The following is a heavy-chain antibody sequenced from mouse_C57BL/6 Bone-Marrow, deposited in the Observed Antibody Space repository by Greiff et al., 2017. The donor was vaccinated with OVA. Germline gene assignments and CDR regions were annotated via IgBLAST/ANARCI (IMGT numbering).Heavy chain of an antibody. CDR1: GYTFTDYE. CDR2: IDPETGGT. D-gene: IGHD1-1*01. Sequence: QVQLKQSGAELVRPGASVTLSCKASGYTFTDYEMHWVKQTPVHGLEWIGAIDPETGGTAYNQKFKGKAILTAAKSSSTAYMELRSLTSEDSAVYYCTVRSYWYFDVWGTGTTVTVSS. CDR3: TVRSYWYFDV. V-gene: IGHV1-15*01. J-gene: IGHJ1*03.